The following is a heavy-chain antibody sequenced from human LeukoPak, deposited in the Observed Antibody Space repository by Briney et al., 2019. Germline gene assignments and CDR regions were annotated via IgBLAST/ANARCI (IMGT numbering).Heavy chain of an antibody. D-gene: IGHD4-23*01. Sequence: GGSLRLSCVGSEFTFSTYAMSWVRQAPGKGLEWVSGISGLGAKTYSADSVKGRFAISRDNSKNTLYLQMSSLRAEDTAVYYCAKGFQYYGGVNDAFDIWGQGTMVTVSS. V-gene: IGHV3-23*01. CDR2: ISGLGAKT. J-gene: IGHJ3*02. CDR3: AKGFQYYGGVNDAFDI. CDR1: EFTFSTYA.